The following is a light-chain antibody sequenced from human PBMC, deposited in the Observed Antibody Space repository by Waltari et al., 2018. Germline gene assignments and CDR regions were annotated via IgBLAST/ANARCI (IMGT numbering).Light chain of an antibody. CDR2: EVS. V-gene: IGLV2-8*01. CDR1: SSAVGGYNY. J-gene: IGLJ2*01. Sequence: QSALTQPPSASGSPGQSVPISCPGPSSAVGGYNYVSWYQQHPGKAPKLMIYEVSKRPSGVPDRFSGSKSGNTASLTVSGLQAEDEADYYCSSYAGSNNVVFGGGTKLTVL. CDR3: SSYAGSNNVV.